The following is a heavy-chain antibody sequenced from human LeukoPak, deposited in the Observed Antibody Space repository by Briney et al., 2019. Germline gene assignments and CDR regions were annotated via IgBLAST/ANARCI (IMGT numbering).Heavy chain of an antibody. CDR2: VYYTGSP. J-gene: IGHJ4*02. D-gene: IGHD2-2*01. V-gene: IGHV4-59*01. CDR1: GGSISSYY. CDR3: ARVTPYWSRTSCYDY. Sequence: SETLSLTCTVSGGSISSYYWTWIRQPPGKGLQWIGYVYYTGSPNYNPSLKSRVTISVDTSKNQFSLKLSSVTAADTAVYYCARVTPYWSRTSCYDYWGQGTLVTVSS.